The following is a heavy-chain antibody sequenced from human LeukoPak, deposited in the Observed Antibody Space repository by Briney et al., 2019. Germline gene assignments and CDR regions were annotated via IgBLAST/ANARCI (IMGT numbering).Heavy chain of an antibody. Sequence: GGSLRLSCAASGFTFSSCEMNWVRQAPGKGLEWVSYSSSSGSTIYYADSVKDRFTIFRDNAKNSLYLQMKSLRAEDTAVYYCAREYYYGSGSYSRAFDIWGQGTMVTVSS. CDR3: AREYYYGSGSYSRAFDI. CDR1: GFTFSSCE. V-gene: IGHV3-48*03. J-gene: IGHJ3*02. D-gene: IGHD3-10*01. CDR2: SSSSGSTI.